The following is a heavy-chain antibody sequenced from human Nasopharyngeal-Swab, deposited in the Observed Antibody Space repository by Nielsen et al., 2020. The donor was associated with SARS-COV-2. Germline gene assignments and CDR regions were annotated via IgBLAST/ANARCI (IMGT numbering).Heavy chain of an antibody. CDR2: ISWNSGSI. D-gene: IGHD1-26*01. CDR3: AKSVGGRFYYYGMDV. Sequence: SLKISCAASGFTFDDYAMHLVRQAPGKGLEWVSGISWNSGSIDYADSVKGRFTISRDNAKNSLYLQMNSLRAEDTALYYCAKSVGGRFYYYGMDVWGQGTTVTVSS. CDR1: GFTFDDYA. J-gene: IGHJ6*02. V-gene: IGHV3-9*01.